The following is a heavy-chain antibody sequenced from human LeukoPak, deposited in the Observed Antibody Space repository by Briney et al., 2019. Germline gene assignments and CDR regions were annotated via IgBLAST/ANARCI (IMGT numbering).Heavy chain of an antibody. Sequence: GGSLRLSCAASGFTFSSYAMSWVRQAPGKGLEWVSAISGSGGSTYYADSVKGRFTISRDNAKNSLYLQMNSLRDEDTAVYYCARGSYYYDSSGVRAAFDIWGQGTMVTVSS. CDR3: ARGSYYYDSSGVRAAFDI. J-gene: IGHJ3*02. CDR2: ISGSGGST. V-gene: IGHV3-23*01. CDR1: GFTFSSYA. D-gene: IGHD3-22*01.